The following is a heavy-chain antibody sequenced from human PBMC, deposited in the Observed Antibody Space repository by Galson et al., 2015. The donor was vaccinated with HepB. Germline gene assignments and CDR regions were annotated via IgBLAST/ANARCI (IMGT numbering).Heavy chain of an antibody. CDR1: GYSFTSYW. CDR2: IYPGDSDT. D-gene: IGHD4-17*01. Sequence: QSGAEVKKPGESLKISCKGSGYSFTSYWIGWVRQMPGKGLEWMGIIYPGDSDTRYSPSFQGQVTISADKSISTAYLQWSSLKASDTAMYYCARPHFPYGDYGGPYFDYWGQGTLVTVSS. V-gene: IGHV5-51*03. J-gene: IGHJ4*02. CDR3: ARPHFPYGDYGGPYFDY.